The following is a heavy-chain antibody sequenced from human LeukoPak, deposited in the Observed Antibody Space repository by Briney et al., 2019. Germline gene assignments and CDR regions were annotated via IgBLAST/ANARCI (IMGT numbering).Heavy chain of an antibody. V-gene: IGHV3-23*01. CDR3: TKVIKSPQQLVFDY. CDR1: GFTFSSYA. J-gene: IGHJ4*02. CDR2: ISGSGGST. Sequence: GGSLRLSCAASGFTFSSYAMSWVRQAPGKGLEWASAISGSGGSTYYADSVKGRFTISRDNSKNTLYLQMNSLRAEDTAVYYCTKVIKSPQQLVFDYWGQGTLVTVSS. D-gene: IGHD6-13*01.